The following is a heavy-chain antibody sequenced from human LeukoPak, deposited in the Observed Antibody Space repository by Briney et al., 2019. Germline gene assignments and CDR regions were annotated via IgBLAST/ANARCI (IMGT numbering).Heavy chain of an antibody. D-gene: IGHD6-13*01. CDR2: ISGSGGGT. CDR1: GFTFVTFA. V-gene: IGHV3-23*01. J-gene: IGHJ6*03. Sequence: PGGSLRLSCAASGFTFVTFAMGWVRQAPGKGLEWVSTISGSGGGTYYADSVKGRFTISRDNSKNTLYLQMNSLRAEDTAVYYCAKHKGAGSRYSYSMDVWGIGATVTVSS. CDR3: AKHKGAGSRYSYSMDV.